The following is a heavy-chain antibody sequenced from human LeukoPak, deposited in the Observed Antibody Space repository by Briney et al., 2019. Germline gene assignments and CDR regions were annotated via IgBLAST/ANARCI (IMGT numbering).Heavy chain of an antibody. Sequence: SETLSLTCTVSGYSISSGYYWGWIRQPPGKGLEWIGSIYHSGSTYYNPSLKSRVTISVDTSKNQFSLKLSSVTAADTAVYYCARGPYTYYYDSTGYPHYYYMDVWGKGTTVTVSS. CDR2: IYHSGST. CDR3: ARGPYTYYYDSTGYPHYYYMDV. J-gene: IGHJ6*03. V-gene: IGHV4-38-2*02. D-gene: IGHD3-22*01. CDR1: GYSISSGYY.